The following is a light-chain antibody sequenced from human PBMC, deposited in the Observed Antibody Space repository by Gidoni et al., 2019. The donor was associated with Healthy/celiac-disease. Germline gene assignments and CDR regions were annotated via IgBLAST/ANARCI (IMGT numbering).Light chain of an antibody. CDR1: QDISHY. CDR3: QQYDNLPSLT. CDR2: DAS. J-gene: IGKJ4*01. Sequence: DIQMTQSPSSLSASVGDRVTITCQASQDISHYLNWYQQKPGKAPKLLIYDASNLETGVPSRFSGSGSGTDFTFTISSLQPEDFATYYCQQYDNLPSLTFGGGTKVEIK. V-gene: IGKV1-33*01.